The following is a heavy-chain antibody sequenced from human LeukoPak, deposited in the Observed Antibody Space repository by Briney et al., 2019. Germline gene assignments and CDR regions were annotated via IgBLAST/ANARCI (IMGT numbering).Heavy chain of an antibody. CDR1: AFTFSNYG. CDR3: ATGGSYLDY. Sequence: PGGSLRLSCAASAFTFSNYGMSWVRQAPGKGLEWVANIKQDGSEKYYVDSVKGRFTISRDNAKNSLYVQMNSLRAEDTAVYYCATGGSYLDYWGQGTLVTVSS. CDR2: IKQDGSEK. V-gene: IGHV3-7*01. D-gene: IGHD2-15*01. J-gene: IGHJ4*02.